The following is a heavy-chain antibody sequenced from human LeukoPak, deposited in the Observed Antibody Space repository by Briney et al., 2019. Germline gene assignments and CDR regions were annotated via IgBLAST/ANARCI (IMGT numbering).Heavy chain of an antibody. CDR3: ARGLADNWFDP. CDR2: IIPIFGTA. V-gene: IGHV1-69*05. CDR1: GGTFSSYP. J-gene: IGHJ5*02. Sequence: ASVTVSFKASGGTFSSYPISWVRQAPGQGLEWMGGIIPIFGTANYAQKFQGRVTITTDESTSTAYMELSSLRSEDTAVYYCARGLADNWFDPWGQGTLVTVSS. D-gene: IGHD3-3*02.